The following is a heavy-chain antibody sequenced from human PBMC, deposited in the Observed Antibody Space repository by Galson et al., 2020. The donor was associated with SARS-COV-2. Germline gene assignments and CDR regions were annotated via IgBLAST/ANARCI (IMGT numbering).Heavy chain of an antibody. J-gene: IGHJ4*02. CDR1: GYTFTNYD. D-gene: IGHD2-2*02. Sequence: ASVKVSCKASGYTFTNYDINWVRQATGQGPEWMGWMNPNSGNTGFAQKFQGRVSMTRDTSKSTAYMELSSLTSEDTATYYCARGGHSCSSSSCYMDWGQGTLVTVFS. CDR3: ARGGHSCSSSSCYMD. V-gene: IGHV1-8*01. CDR2: MNPNSGNT.